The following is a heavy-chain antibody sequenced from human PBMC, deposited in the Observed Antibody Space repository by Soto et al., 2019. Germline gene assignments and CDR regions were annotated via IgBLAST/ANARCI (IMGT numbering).Heavy chain of an antibody. Sequence: EVQLVESGRGLVKPGGSLRLSCAASGFTFSSYSMNWVRQAPGKGLEWVSSISSSSSYIYYADSVKGRFTISRDNAKNSLYLQMNSLRAEDTAVYYCARDRSREKNDAFDIWGQGTMVTVSS. J-gene: IGHJ3*02. CDR1: GFTFSSYS. D-gene: IGHD6-13*01. V-gene: IGHV3-21*01. CDR3: ARDRSREKNDAFDI. CDR2: ISSSSSYI.